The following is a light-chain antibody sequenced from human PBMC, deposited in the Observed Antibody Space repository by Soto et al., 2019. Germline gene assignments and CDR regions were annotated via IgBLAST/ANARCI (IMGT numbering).Light chain of an antibody. CDR1: QTISTY. CDR3: QQSYSRPYT. Sequence: DIEMTQSPSSLSASVGDRVAITCRASQTISTYLNWYHQKPGTAPKLLIYTASSLQGGVPPRFSGNGSGTLFTLTLSRLQPEDSGIYYCQQSYSRPYTFGHGTK. CDR2: TAS. V-gene: IGKV1-39*01. J-gene: IGKJ2*01.